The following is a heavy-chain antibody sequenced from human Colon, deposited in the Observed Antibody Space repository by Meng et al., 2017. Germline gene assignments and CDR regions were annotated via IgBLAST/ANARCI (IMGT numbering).Heavy chain of an antibody. D-gene: IGHD6-19*01. CDR2: IKQDGSEK. CDR1: GFTFSSYW. J-gene: IGHJ6*02. CDR3: ARLGYSSGWYSSYYYYGMDV. Sequence: GESLKISCAASGFTFSSYWMSWVRQAPGKGLEWVANIKQDGSEKYYVDSVKDRFTISRDNAKNSMYLQMNSLGAEDTAVYYCARLGYSSGWYSSYYYYGMDVWGQGTTVTVSS. V-gene: IGHV3-7*01.